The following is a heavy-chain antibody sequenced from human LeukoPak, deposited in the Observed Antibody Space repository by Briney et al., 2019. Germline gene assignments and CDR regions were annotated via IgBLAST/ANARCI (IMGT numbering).Heavy chain of an antibody. D-gene: IGHD6-19*01. V-gene: IGHV3-23*01. CDR3: AKDRSGWTDLGYFDY. CDR1: GFTFSSYA. CDR2: ISGSGGST. J-gene: IGHJ4*02. Sequence: GXXLRLSCAASGFTFSSYAMSWVRQAPGKGLEWVSAISGSGGSTYYADSVKGRFTISRDSSKNTLYVQMNSLRAEDTAVYYCAKDRSGWTDLGYFDYWGQGTLVTVSS.